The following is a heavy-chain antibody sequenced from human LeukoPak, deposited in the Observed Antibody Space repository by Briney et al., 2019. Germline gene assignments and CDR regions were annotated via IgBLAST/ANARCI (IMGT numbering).Heavy chain of an antibody. CDR2: INHSGST. D-gene: IGHD3-10*01. CDR3: ARERPPYYYGSGSYRAFDI. V-gene: IGHV4-34*01. J-gene: IGHJ3*02. CDR1: GGSFSGYY. Sequence: SETLSLTCAVYGGSFSGYYWSWIRQPPGKGLEWIGEINHSGSTNYNPSLKSRVTISVDTSKDQFSLKLSSVTAADTAVFYCARERPPYYYGSGSYRAFDIWGQGTMVTVSS.